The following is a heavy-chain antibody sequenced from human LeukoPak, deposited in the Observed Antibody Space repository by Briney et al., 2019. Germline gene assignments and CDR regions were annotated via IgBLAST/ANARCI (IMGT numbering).Heavy chain of an antibody. CDR1: ENTFTGYF. J-gene: IGHJ4*02. CDR2: INPKSGDP. V-gene: IGHV1-2*02. CDR3: ARVVVRDANNYKDY. Sequence: ASVKVSCKASENTFTGYFIHWVRQAPGQGLEWMGWINPKSGDPIYVQKFQGRVTMTRDTSISTAYLDLSRLRSDDTAVYYCARVVVRDANNYKDYWGQGALVTVSS. D-gene: IGHD5-24*01.